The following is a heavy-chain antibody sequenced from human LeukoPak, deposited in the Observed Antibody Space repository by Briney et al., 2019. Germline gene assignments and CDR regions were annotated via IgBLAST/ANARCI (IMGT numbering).Heavy chain of an antibody. CDR3: ARDYSNAPDAFDI. V-gene: IGHV3-30*04. J-gene: IGHJ3*02. CDR2: ISYDGSNK. D-gene: IGHD4-11*01. CDR1: GFTFSSYA. Sequence: QSGGSLRLSCAASGFTFSSYAMHWVRQAPGKGLEWVAVISYDGSNKYYADSVKGRFTISRDNSKNTLYLQMNSLRAEDTAVYYCARDYSNAPDAFDIWGHGTMVTVSS.